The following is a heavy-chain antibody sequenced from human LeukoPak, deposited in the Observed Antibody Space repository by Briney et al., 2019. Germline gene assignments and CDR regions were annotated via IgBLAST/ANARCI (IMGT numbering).Heavy chain of an antibody. J-gene: IGHJ4*02. CDR3: EKKTAYEILTGPYDY. CDR1: GFTFSSDA. V-gene: IGHV3-23*01. CDR2: IRGSGGST. Sequence: GWSLRLSCAASGFTFSSDAMSWVRQAPGKGLEWVSAIRGSGGSTYYADAVKGRFTIYRDNSKNTLYLQMNSLRAEDTAVYFCEKKTAYEILTGPYDYWGQGTLVTVSS. D-gene: IGHD3-9*01.